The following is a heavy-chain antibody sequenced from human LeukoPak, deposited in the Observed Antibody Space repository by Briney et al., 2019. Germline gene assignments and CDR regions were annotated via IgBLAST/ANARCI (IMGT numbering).Heavy chain of an antibody. CDR3: ARDEGGTVDY. V-gene: IGHV4-39*07. CDR2: IYYSGST. CDR1: GGSISSSTYY. J-gene: IGHJ4*02. D-gene: IGHD1-7*01. Sequence: SETLSLTCTVSGGSISSSTYYWGWIRQPPGKGLEWIGIIYYSGSTYYNPSLKSRVTISVDTSKNQFSLNMSSVTAGDTAVYYCARDEGGTVDYWGQGALVTVSS.